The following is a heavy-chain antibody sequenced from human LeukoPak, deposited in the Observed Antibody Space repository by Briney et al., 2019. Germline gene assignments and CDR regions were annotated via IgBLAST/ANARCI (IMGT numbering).Heavy chain of an antibody. CDR2: IKQDGREK. CDR3: AKVRRWLGYCSSTSCYTGDSFDY. CDR1: GFTFSSYW. J-gene: IGHJ4*02. Sequence: GGYLRLSCAASGFTFSSYWMSWVRQAPGEGLEWVANIKQDGREKYYVDSVKGRFTISRDNSKNTLYLQMNSLRAEDTAVYYCAKVRRWLGYCSSTSCYTGDSFDYWGQGTLVTVSS. D-gene: IGHD2-2*02. V-gene: IGHV3-7*01.